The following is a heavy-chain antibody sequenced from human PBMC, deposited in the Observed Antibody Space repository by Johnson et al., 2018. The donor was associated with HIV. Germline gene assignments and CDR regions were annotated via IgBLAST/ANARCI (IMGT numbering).Heavy chain of an antibody. CDR2: IRYDGTNK. CDR3: AREQWPLSPDGLDI. D-gene: IGHD6-19*01. CDR1: GFTFSSYG. V-gene: IGHV3-30*02. Sequence: QVQLVESGGGVVQPGGSLRLSCAASGFTFSSYGMHWVRQAPGKGLEWVAFIRYDGTNKNYADSVKGRFTTSRDNSKNTLFLQMNSLRPEDTAVYYCAREQWPLSPDGLDIWGQGTMVTVSS. J-gene: IGHJ3*02.